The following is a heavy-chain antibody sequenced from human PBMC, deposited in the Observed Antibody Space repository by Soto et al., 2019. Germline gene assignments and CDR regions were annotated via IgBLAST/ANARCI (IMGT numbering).Heavy chain of an antibody. Sequence: GASVKVSCKASGYTFASYAISWMRQAPGQGLEWMGWISAYNGSTNYAQKLQGRVTMTTDTSTSTAYMELRSLRSDDTAVYYCARDPPPPDYWGQGTLVTSPQ. J-gene: IGHJ4*02. CDR2: ISAYNGST. CDR3: ARDPPPPDY. CDR1: GYTFASYA. V-gene: IGHV1-18*01.